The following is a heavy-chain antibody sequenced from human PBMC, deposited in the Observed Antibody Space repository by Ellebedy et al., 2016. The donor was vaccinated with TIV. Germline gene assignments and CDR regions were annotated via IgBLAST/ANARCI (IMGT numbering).Heavy chain of an antibody. Sequence: MPSETLSLTCTVSAGPTTSEAYYWSLIRQYPGKGLVWIGLADYSGSTDYNASLKGRVEISIDKSTNQFYLKLTSVTAADTAVYFCARGGSTVRGVIGYWGQGTLVTVSS. CDR3: ARGGSTVRGVIGY. D-gene: IGHD3-10*01. CDR1: AGPTTSEAYY. V-gene: IGHV4-31*03. J-gene: IGHJ4*02. CDR2: ADYSGST.